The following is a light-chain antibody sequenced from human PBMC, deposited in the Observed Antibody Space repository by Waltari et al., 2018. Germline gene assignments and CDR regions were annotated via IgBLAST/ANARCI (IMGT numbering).Light chain of an antibody. CDR1: QILLHSKIYNY. Sequence: DIVMTQSPLSLAVTPGAPASISCRSSQILLHSKIYNYLAWYVQKPGQSPQLLIYLGSSRASGVPDRFTGSGSDTDFTLKISRVEAEDVGVYYCMQALQTPVTFGGGTRVEIK. V-gene: IGKV2-28*01. J-gene: IGKJ4*01. CDR3: MQALQTPVT. CDR2: LGS.